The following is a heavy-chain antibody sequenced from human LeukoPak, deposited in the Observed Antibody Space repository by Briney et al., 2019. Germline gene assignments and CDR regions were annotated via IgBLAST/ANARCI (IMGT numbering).Heavy chain of an antibody. D-gene: IGHD3-22*01. CDR3: AREYDSSGYYYLGYYYYYMDV. CDR2: INWNGGST. V-gene: IGHV3-20*04. J-gene: IGHJ6*03. CDR1: GFTFDDYA. Sequence: GGSLRLSCAASGFTFDDYAMSWVRPAPGKRLEWVSGINWNGGSTGYADSVKGRLPISRDNAKNSLYLQMNSLRAEDTALYYCAREYDSSGYYYLGYYYYYMDVWGKGTTVTVSS.